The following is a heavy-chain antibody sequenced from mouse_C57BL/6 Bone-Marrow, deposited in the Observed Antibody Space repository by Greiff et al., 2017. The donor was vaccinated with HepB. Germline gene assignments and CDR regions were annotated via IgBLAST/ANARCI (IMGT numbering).Heavy chain of an antibody. CDR1: GFTFSSYA. Sequence: EVQRVESGGGLVKPGGSLKLSCAASGFTFSSYAMSWVRQTPEKRLEWVATISDGGSYTYYPDNVKGRFTISRDNAKNNLYLQMSHLKSEDTAMYYCAREATMVTTYAMDYWGQGTSVTVSS. J-gene: IGHJ4*01. CDR2: ISDGGSYT. V-gene: IGHV5-4*01. CDR3: AREATMVTTYAMDY. D-gene: IGHD2-2*01.